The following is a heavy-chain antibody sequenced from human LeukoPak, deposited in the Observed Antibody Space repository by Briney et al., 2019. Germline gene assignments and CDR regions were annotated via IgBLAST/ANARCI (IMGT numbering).Heavy chain of an antibody. CDR1: GDSVSSGTYY. D-gene: IGHD6-19*01. Sequence: SETLSLTCAVSGDSVSSGTYYWNWLRQPPGKGLEWIGYIYYTGSTNYNPSLKSRVTISVDTSKNQFSLRLSSVTAADTAVYFCARGDVGRGWYVGFDYWGQGTLVTASS. CDR3: ARGDVGRGWYVGFDY. V-gene: IGHV4-61*01. J-gene: IGHJ4*02. CDR2: IYYTGST.